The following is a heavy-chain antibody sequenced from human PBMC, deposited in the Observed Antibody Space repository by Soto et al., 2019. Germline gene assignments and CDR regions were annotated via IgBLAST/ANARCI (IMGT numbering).Heavy chain of an antibody. D-gene: IGHD6-19*01. CDR2: IKSKTDGGTT. V-gene: IGHV3-15*01. CDR1: GFTFSNAW. J-gene: IGHJ5*02. CDR3: TTLQRARYSSGWYDSS. Sequence: GGSLRLSCAASGFTFSNAWMSWVRQAPGKGLEWVGRIKSKTDGGTTDYAAPVKGRFTISRDDSKNTLYLQMNSLKTEDTAVYYCTTLQRARYSSGWYDSSWGQGTLVTVSS.